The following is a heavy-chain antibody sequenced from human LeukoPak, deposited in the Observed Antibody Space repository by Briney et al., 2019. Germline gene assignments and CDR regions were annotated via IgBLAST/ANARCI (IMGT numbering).Heavy chain of an antibody. V-gene: IGHV4-30-2*01. Sequence: PSETLSLTCTVSGGSISSGGYYWSWIRQPPGKGLEWIGYIYHSGSTYYNPSLKSRVTISVDRSKNQFSLKLSSVTAADTAVYYCAKDSSSWSGDYWGQGTLVTVSS. D-gene: IGHD6-13*01. CDR3: AKDSSSWSGDY. CDR1: GGSISSGGYY. CDR2: IYHSGST. J-gene: IGHJ4*02.